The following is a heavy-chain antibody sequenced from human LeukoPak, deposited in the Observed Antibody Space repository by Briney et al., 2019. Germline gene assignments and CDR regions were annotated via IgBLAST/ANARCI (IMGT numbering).Heavy chain of an antibody. D-gene: IGHD6-13*01. CDR2: IYYSGNT. V-gene: IGHV4-39*02. CDR1: GGSFSGYY. CDR3: ARVLQLVNWFDP. Sequence: KPSETLSLTCAVYGGSFSGYYWGWIRQPPGKGLEWIGSIYYSGNTYYNPSLKSRVTIFVDTSKNHFSLMLSSVTAADTAVYYCARVLQLVNWFDPWGQGTLVTVSS. J-gene: IGHJ5*02.